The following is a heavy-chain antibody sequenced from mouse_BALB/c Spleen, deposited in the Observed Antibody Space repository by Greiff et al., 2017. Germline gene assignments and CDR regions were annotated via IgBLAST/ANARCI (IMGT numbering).Heavy chain of an antibody. D-gene: IGHD1-2*01. CDR3: ARDTTAYYYAMDY. CDR1: GFSLTGYG. CDR2: IWGDGST. Sequence: QVQLKESGPGLVAPSQSLSITCTVSGFSLTGYGVNWVRQPPGKGLEWLGMIWGDGSTDYNSALKSRLSISKDNSKSQVFLKMNSLQTDDTARYYCARDTTAYYYAMDYWGQGTSVTVSA. V-gene: IGHV2-6-7*01. J-gene: IGHJ4*01.